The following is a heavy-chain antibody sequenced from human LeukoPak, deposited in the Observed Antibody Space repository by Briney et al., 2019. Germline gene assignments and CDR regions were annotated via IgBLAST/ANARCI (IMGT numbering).Heavy chain of an antibody. CDR2: INPNSGGT. CDR3: AREWDDNLTGYHGVNDY. D-gene: IGHD3-9*01. Sequence: VASVKVSCKASGYTFTGYYMHWVRQAPGQGLEWMGWINPNSGGTNYAQKFQGRVTMTRDTSISTADMELSRLRSDDTAVYYCAREWDDNLTGYHGVNDYWGQGTLVTVSS. V-gene: IGHV1-2*02. J-gene: IGHJ4*02. CDR1: GYTFTGYY.